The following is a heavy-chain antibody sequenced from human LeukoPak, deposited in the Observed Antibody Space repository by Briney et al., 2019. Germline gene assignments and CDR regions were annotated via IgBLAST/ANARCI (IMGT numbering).Heavy chain of an antibody. CDR3: ARHDTAMATDYGMDV. Sequence: PGGSLRLSCGASGFIFKRYWMSWVRQAPGKGPEWVANIKENGSEEYYVDSVKGRFTISRDNAKNSLYLQMNSLRAEDTAVYYCARHDTAMATDYGMDVWGQGTTVTVSS. D-gene: IGHD5-18*01. CDR2: IKENGSEE. J-gene: IGHJ6*02. CDR1: GFIFKRYW. V-gene: IGHV3-7*03.